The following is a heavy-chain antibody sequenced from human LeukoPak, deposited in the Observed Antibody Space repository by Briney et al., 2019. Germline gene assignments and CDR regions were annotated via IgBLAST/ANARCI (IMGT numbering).Heavy chain of an antibody. Sequence: PSETLSLNCTVSGGSTSSYYWSWIRQPPGKGLEWLGYIYYTGSTGSTNYNPTLKSRVTISLDTSKNQFSLRLSSVTAADTAVYFCARLRNRNTFAFWGQGTMVTVSS. CDR1: GGSTSSYY. CDR3: ARLRNRNTFAF. CDR2: IYYTGSTGST. J-gene: IGHJ3*01. V-gene: IGHV4-59*08. D-gene: IGHD1/OR15-1a*01.